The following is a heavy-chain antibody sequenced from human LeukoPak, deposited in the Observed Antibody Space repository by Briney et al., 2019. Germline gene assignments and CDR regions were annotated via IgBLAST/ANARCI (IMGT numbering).Heavy chain of an antibody. J-gene: IGHJ4*02. Sequence: SETLSLTCAVYGGSFSGYYWSWIRQPPGKGLGWIGEINHSGSTNYNPSLKSRVTISVDTSKNQFSLKLSSVTAADTAVYYCARGPDDFWSGYYPVYWGQGTLVTVSS. D-gene: IGHD3-3*01. V-gene: IGHV4-34*01. CDR2: INHSGST. CDR1: GGSFSGYY. CDR3: ARGPDDFWSGYYPVY.